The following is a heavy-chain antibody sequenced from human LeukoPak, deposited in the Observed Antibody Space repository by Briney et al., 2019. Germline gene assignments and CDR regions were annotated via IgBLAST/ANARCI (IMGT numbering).Heavy chain of an antibody. CDR3: ARASGYCSGGTCQSFDY. CDR2: ISDSGTHI. CDR1: GFTFSSYT. V-gene: IGHV3-23*01. J-gene: IGHJ4*02. D-gene: IGHD2-15*01. Sequence: GGSLRLSCAASGFTFSSYTMSWVRQAPGEGLEWVSSISDSGTHIYYADSVKGRFTISRDNSKNTVYLQMNSLRAEDTAVYSCARASGYCSGGTCQSFDYWGQGTLVTVSS.